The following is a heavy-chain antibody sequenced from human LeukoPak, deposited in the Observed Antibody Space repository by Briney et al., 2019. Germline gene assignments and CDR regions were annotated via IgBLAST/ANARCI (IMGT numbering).Heavy chain of an antibody. D-gene: IGHD3-3*01. CDR3: ARATYYDFWSGYYGL. J-gene: IGHJ4*02. Sequence: SETLSLTCAVYGGSFSGYYWSWIRQPPGKGLEWIGEINHSGSTNYNPSLKSRVTISIDTSKNQFPLKLSSVTAADTAVYYCARATYYDFWSGYYGLWGQGTLVTVSS. CDR1: GGSFSGYY. CDR2: INHSGST. V-gene: IGHV4-34*01.